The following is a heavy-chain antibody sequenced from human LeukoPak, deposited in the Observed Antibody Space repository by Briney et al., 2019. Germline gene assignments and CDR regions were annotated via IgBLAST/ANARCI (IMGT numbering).Heavy chain of an antibody. CDR2: IYPGDSRV. J-gene: IGHJ5*02. D-gene: IGHD6-13*01. V-gene: IGHV5-51*01. CDR1: GYSFTNYW. Sequence: LGESLKISCKGVGYSFTNYWIGWVRQMPGKGMEWRGVIYPGDSRVRYDPSFQGQVTIPVDKSVSTAYLQWISLKASDTAMYYCACRDLSSTWSYPWGQGTLVTVSS. CDR3: ACRDLSSTWSYP.